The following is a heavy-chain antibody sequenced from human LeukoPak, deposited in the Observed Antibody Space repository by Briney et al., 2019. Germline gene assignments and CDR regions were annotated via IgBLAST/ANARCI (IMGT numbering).Heavy chain of an antibody. CDR3: AKTTVTSEEYFYYYMDV. CDR2: IITYNGNT. J-gene: IGHJ6*03. Sequence: ASVKVSCKTSGYTFTSYVLSWVRQSPGQGLEWMGCIITYNGNTYYSQKLQGRVTMTTDTSTSTAYMELRSLRSYDTAVYYCAKTTVTSEEYFYYYMDVWGKGTTVTVSS. V-gene: IGHV1-18*01. D-gene: IGHD4-17*01. CDR1: GYTFTSYV.